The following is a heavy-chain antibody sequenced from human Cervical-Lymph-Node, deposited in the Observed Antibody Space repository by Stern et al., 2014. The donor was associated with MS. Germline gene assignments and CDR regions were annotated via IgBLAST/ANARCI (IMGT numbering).Heavy chain of an antibody. Sequence: QVQLVQSGAEVKNPGASVRVSCKTSGYHFNAYYLHWVRQAPGQGLEWMGWLNPRTGGTKFAQQFQGRVTMTRDTPITTAYMELTMLRSDDTAVYYCARDRGLGVVVAADLDSWGQGSLVTVPS. CDR1: GYHFNAYY. D-gene: IGHD2-15*01. J-gene: IGHJ4*02. CDR3: ARDRGLGVVVAADLDS. CDR2: LNPRTGGT. V-gene: IGHV1-2*02.